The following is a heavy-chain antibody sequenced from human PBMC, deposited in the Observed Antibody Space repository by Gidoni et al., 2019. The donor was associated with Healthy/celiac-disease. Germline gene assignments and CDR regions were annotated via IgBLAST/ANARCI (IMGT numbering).Heavy chain of an antibody. Sequence: VQLVESGGGLVKPAGSLRLSCAASGFTFSSYSMNWVRQAPGKGLEWVSSISSSSSYICYADSVKGRFTISRDNAKNSLYLQMNSLRAEDTAVYYCARVGLAAAGLDYWGQGTLVTVSS. CDR1: GFTFSSYS. CDR3: ARVGLAAAGLDY. J-gene: IGHJ4*02. D-gene: IGHD6-13*01. CDR2: ISSSSSYI. V-gene: IGHV3-21*01.